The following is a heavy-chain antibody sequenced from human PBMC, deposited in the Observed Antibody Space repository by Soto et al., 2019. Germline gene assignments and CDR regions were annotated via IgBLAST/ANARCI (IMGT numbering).Heavy chain of an antibody. CDR2: IIPLFGTA. CDR3: ATELGANPASPFDS. CDR1: GVTFSSET. J-gene: IGHJ4*02. D-gene: IGHD2-15*01. Sequence: QVQLVQSGAEVKKPGSSVKVSCKASGVTFSSETISWVRQAPGQVLEWVGGIIPLFGTANYAQKCQGRVTITAHESTRTLYLEMRSLRSDDTAVYYCATELGANPASPFDSWGQGTLVTVSS. V-gene: IGHV1-69*01.